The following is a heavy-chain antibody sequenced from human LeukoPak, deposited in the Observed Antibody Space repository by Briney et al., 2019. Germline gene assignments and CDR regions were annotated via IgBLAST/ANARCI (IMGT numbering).Heavy chain of an antibody. D-gene: IGHD2-15*01. CDR1: GGSISSYY. CDR3: ASLNSGGSWRFDY. V-gene: IGHV4-59*01. Sequence: PSETLSLTCTVSGGSISSYYWSWIRQPPGKGLEWIGYIYYSGSTNYNPSLKSRVTISVDTSKNQFSLKLSSVTAADTAVYYCASLNSGGSWRFDYWGQGTLVTVSS. CDR2: IYYSGST. J-gene: IGHJ4*02.